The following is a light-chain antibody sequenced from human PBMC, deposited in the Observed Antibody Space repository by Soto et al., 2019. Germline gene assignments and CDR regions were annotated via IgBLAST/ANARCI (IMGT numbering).Light chain of an antibody. CDR2: GIS. V-gene: IGKV3-20*01. CDR1: HTISSSY. J-gene: IGKJ1*01. CDR3: EQYVTSSPLT. Sequence: EIVLTQSPGTLSLSPGERATLSCRASHTISSSYLAWYQQKPGQAPRLLMYGISRRAAGIPDRFGGSGSWTDFTLTITRLQPEDCAVYYCEQYVTSSPLTFGQGTKVEIK.